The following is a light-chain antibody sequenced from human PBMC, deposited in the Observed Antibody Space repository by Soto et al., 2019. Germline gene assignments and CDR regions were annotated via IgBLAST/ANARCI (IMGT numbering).Light chain of an antibody. J-gene: IGKJ1*01. V-gene: IGKV2D-30*01. CDR2: KVS. Sequence: DVVMTQSPLSLPVTLGQPASISCRSSQSLVYSDGNTYLNWFQQGPGQSPRRLIYKVSNWDSGVTDRFSGSGSVTDFTLKISRVEAADVGVYYCMQGTHWPRTFGQGTKVEIK. CDR1: QSLVYSDGNTY. CDR3: MQGTHWPRT.